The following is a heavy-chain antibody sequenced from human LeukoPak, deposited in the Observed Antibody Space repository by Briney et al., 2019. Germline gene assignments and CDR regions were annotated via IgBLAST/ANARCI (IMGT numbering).Heavy chain of an antibody. D-gene: IGHD2-8*01. CDR1: GFTFSSYE. V-gene: IGHV3-48*03. Sequence: PGGSLRLSCAASGFTFSSYEMNWVRQAPGKGLEWVSYISSSGSTIYYADSVKGRFTISRDNAKNSLYLQMNSLRAEDTAVYYCARVLYCTNGVCYMEYDYYYGMDVWGQGTTVTVSS. CDR3: ARVLYCTNGVCYMEYDYYYGMDV. J-gene: IGHJ6*02. CDR2: ISSSGSTI.